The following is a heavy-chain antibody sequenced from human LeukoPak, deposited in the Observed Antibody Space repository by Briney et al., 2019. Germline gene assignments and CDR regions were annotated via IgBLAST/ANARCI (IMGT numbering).Heavy chain of an antibody. CDR1: GFTFDDYA. D-gene: IGHD6-6*01. V-gene: IGHV3-9*01. Sequence: GRSLRLSCAASGFTFDDYAMHWVRQAPGKGLEWVSGISWNSGSIGYADSVKGRFTISRDSAKNFLYLQMNSLRAEDTALYYCAKDGLARYYYYGMDVWGQGTTVTVSS. CDR3: AKDGLARYYYYGMDV. CDR2: ISWNSGSI. J-gene: IGHJ6*02.